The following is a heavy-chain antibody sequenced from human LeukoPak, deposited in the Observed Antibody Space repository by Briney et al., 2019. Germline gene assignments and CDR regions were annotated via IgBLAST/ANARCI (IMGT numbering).Heavy chain of an antibody. Sequence: SETLSLTCTVSGGSVSSGDYYWSWIRQPPGKWLEWIGEINHSGSTNYNPSLKSRVTISVDTSKNQFSLKLSSVTAADTAVYYCERGRRARFKQLVPYYFDYWGQGTLVTVSS. CDR1: GGSVSSGDYY. CDR2: INHSGST. CDR3: ERGRRARFKQLVPYYFDY. V-gene: IGHV4-61*08. J-gene: IGHJ4*02. D-gene: IGHD6-6*01.